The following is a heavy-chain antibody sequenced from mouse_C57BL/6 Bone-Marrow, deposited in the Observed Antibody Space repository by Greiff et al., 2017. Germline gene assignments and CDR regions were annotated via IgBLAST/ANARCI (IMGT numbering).Heavy chain of an antibody. Sequence: QVQLKQPGAELVKPGASVKVSCKASGYTFTSYWLHWVKQRPGPGLEWIGRIHPSDSDTTSNQKFKGKATLTVDESSSTAYMQLISLTSEDSAVDYCAILGYGNPYYARDYWGQGTSVTVSS. V-gene: IGHV1-74*01. CDR2: IHPSDSDT. CDR3: AILGYGNPYYARDY. D-gene: IGHD2-1*01. J-gene: IGHJ4*01. CDR1: GYTFTSYW.